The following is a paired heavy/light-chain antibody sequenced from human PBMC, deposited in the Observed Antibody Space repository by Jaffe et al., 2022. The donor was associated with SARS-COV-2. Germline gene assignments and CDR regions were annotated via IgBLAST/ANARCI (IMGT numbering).Light chain of an antibody. CDR2: DAS. CDR3: QQYNKWPRT. V-gene: IGKV3-15*01. Sequence: EIVMTQSPGTLSVSPGESATLSCRASQSVIRDLAWYQQTPGQGPTLLIYDASTRATGIPPRFSGSGSGTEFTLTISSLQSEDFAVYYCQQYNKWPRTFGQGTKVEIK. CDR1: QSVIRD. J-gene: IGKJ1*01.
Heavy chain of an antibody. V-gene: IGHV3-30*04. D-gene: IGHD3-10*01. CDR3: VRGFRYMDL. CDR1: GYTFSSQA. J-gene: IGHJ6*03. Sequence: QEQLVESGGAVVQPGRALRLSCAASGYTFSSQAMHWVRQPPGKGLEWVAFISYHGSAQYYADYVKGRFTISRDNSKNTVSLQMNSLGAEDTAVYYCVRGFRYMDLWGNGTTVIVSS. CDR2: ISYHGSAQ.